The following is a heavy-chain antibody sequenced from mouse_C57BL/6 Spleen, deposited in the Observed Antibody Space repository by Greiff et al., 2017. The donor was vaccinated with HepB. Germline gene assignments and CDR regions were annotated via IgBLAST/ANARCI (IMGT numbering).Heavy chain of an antibody. CDR1: GYAFTNYL. CDR3: ARSRDEAMDY. J-gene: IGHJ4*01. V-gene: IGHV1-54*01. Sequence: QVQLQQSGAELVRPGTSVKVSCKASGYAFTNYLIEWVKQRPGQGLEWIGVINPGSGGTNYNEKFKGKATLTADKSSSTAYMQLSSLTSEDSAVYFCARSRDEAMDYWGQGTSVTVSS. CDR2: INPGSGGT. D-gene: IGHD3-3*01.